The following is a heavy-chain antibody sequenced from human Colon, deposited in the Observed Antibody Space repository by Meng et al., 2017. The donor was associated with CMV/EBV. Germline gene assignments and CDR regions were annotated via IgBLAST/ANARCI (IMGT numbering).Heavy chain of an antibody. CDR2: FIPQFASA. V-gene: IGHV1-69*13. CDR3: VRGGSNGWSH. CDR1: GYTFSTSS. D-gene: IGHD6-19*01. Sequence: SVKVSCKASGYTFSTSSINWVRQAPGQGLEWLGGFIPQFASATAAQKFQGRVTVTADGSTSTVFMELSSLTFEDTAISYCVRGGSNGWSHWGQGTPVTVSS. J-gene: IGHJ4*02.